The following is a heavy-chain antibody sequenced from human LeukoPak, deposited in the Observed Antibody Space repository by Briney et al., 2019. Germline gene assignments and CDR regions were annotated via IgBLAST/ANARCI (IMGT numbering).Heavy chain of an antibody. D-gene: IGHD3-10*01. CDR3: ARCPSGYHNYPMDV. Sequence: ASVKLSCTASGYTFTSYDINWVRQAAGQGLEWMGWMSPNSGNTGYAQKFQGRVTITRNISISTAYMELSSLRSEDTAVYYCARCPSGYHNYPMDVWGKGTTVTVSS. CDR2: MSPNSGNT. V-gene: IGHV1-8*03. CDR1: GYTFTSYD. J-gene: IGHJ6*03.